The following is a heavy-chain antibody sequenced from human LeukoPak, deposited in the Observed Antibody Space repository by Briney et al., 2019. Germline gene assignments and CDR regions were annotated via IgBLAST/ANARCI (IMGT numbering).Heavy chain of an antibody. V-gene: IGHV4-59*12. CDR3: ARGRGSGSYYYD. CDR1: GGSISSYY. CDR2: IYYSGST. J-gene: IGHJ4*02. Sequence: SETLSLTCTVSGGSISSYYWSWIRQPPGKGLEWIGYIYYSGSTNYNPPLKSRVTISVDTSRNQFSLKLSSVTAADTAVYYCARGRGSGSYYYDWGQGTLVTVSS. D-gene: IGHD1-26*01.